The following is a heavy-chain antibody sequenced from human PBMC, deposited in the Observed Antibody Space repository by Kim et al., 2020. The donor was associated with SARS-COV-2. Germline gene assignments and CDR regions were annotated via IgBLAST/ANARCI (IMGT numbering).Heavy chain of an antibody. CDR2: ISGSGGST. Sequence: GGSLRLSCAASGFTFSSYAVSWVRQAPGKGLEWVSAISGSGGSTYYADSVKGRFTITRDNSKNTLYLQMNSLRAEDTAVYYCAKGYDYGDFDYWGQGTLVTVSS. CDR1: GFTFSSYA. V-gene: IGHV3-23*01. J-gene: IGHJ4*02. D-gene: IGHD4-17*01. CDR3: AKGYDYGDFDY.